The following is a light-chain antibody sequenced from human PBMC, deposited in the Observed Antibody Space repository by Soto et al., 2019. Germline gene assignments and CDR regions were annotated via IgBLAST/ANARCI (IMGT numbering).Light chain of an antibody. CDR3: SSYTGRDALAV. Sequence: QSALTQPASVSGSPGQSITISCTGSSSDIGGYNFVSWYQHYPGKAPQLMIYGVTNRPSGVSNRFSGSKSGNTASLTISGLRAEDEADYYCSSYTGRDALAVFGPGTKVTVL. CDR1: SSDIGGYNF. CDR2: GVT. V-gene: IGLV2-14*03. J-gene: IGLJ1*01.